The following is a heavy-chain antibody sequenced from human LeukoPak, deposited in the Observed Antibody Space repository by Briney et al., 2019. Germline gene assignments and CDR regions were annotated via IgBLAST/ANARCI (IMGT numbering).Heavy chain of an antibody. J-gene: IGHJ4*02. CDR1: GYSFTSYW. CDR3: ARPTAMGRSGDY. D-gene: IGHD5-18*01. V-gene: IGHV5-51*01. CDR2: IDPSDSDT. Sequence: GESLKISCKASGYSFTSYWIGWLRHMPGKGREWMGIIDPSDSDTRYTPSFQGQVTISADRSLSTAYLQWYSLEASDTAMYYCARPTAMGRSGDYWGQGTLVTVSS.